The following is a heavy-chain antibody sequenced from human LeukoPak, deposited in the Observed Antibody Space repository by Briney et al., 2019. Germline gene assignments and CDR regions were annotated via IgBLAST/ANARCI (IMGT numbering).Heavy chain of an antibody. Sequence: TGGSLRLSCAASGLTFSSYWMSWVRQAPGKGLVWVSRISNDGGRTTYADSVKGRFTISRDNAKNTLYLQMNSLRAEDTAVYYCARGLMVYATPFDPWGQGTLVTVSS. CDR3: ARGLMVYATPFDP. V-gene: IGHV3-74*03. CDR1: GLTFSSYW. J-gene: IGHJ5*02. D-gene: IGHD2-8*01. CDR2: ISNDGGRT.